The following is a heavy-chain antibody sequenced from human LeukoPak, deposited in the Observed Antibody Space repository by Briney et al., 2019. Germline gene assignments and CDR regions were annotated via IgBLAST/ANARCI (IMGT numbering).Heavy chain of an antibody. CDR2: INPNSGGT. D-gene: IGHD3-16*01. CDR3: ARGGITFGGAYYMSV. Sequence: ASVKVSCKTSGYTFTDYYIHWVRQAPGQGLEWMGGINPNSGGTNYAQKFQGRVTMTRDTSISTAYMELSRLRSDDTAVYYCARGGITFGGAYYMSVWAKGTTVTVSS. V-gene: IGHV1-2*02. CDR1: GYTFTDYY. J-gene: IGHJ6*03.